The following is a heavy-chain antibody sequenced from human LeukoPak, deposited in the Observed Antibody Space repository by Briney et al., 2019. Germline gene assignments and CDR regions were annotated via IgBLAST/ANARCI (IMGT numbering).Heavy chain of an antibody. CDR2: IIPIFGTA. D-gene: IGHD4-23*01. Sequence: SVKVSCKASGGTFSSYAISWVRQAPGQGLEWMGRIIPIFGTANYAQKFQGRVTITTDTSTSTLYMELSSLRSEDTAVYYCARDPAGNSLLDYWGQGTLVTVSS. CDR3: ARDPAGNSLLDY. V-gene: IGHV1-69*05. CDR1: GGTFSSYA. J-gene: IGHJ4*02.